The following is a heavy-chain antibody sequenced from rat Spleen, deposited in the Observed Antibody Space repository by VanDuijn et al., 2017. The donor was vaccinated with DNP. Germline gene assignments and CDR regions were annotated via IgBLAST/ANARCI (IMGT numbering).Heavy chain of an antibody. CDR3: TRPARGWFAY. CDR1: GFIFSDYY. Sequence: EVQLVESGGSLEQPGRSLKLSCAASGFIFSDYYMAWVRQAPTKGLEWVAYIRFDGGSTYYGDSVKGRFTISRDNAKNTLYLQVNSLRSEDTATYYCTRPARGWFAYWGQGTLVTVSS. D-gene: IGHD1-4*01. V-gene: IGHV5-20*01. J-gene: IGHJ3*01. CDR2: IRFDGGST.